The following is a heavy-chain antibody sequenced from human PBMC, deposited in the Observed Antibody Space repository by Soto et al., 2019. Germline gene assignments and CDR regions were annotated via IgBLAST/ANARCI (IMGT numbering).Heavy chain of an antibody. Sequence: GGSLRLSCAASGFTFSSYGMHWVRQAPGKGLEWVAVISYDGSNKYYADSVKGRFTISRDNSKNTLYLQMNSLRAEDTAVYYCAKDSYYDILTGHDYWGQGTLVTVSS. V-gene: IGHV3-30*18. J-gene: IGHJ4*02. CDR1: GFTFSSYG. D-gene: IGHD3-9*01. CDR3: AKDSYYDILTGHDY. CDR2: ISYDGSNK.